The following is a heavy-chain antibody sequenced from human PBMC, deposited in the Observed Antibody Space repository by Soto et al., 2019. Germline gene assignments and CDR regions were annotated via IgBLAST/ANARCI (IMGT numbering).Heavy chain of an antibody. V-gene: IGHV4-39*01. CDR1: GGSISSSSYY. D-gene: IGHD2-2*02. J-gene: IGHJ5*02. Sequence: TLSLTCTVSGGSISSSSYYWGWIRQPPGKGLEWIGSIYYSGSTYYNPSLKSRVTISVDTSKNQFSLKLSSVTAADTAVYYCASRDCSSTSCYRESWFDTWGQGTLVTAPQ. CDR3: ASRDCSSTSCYRESWFDT. CDR2: IYYSGST.